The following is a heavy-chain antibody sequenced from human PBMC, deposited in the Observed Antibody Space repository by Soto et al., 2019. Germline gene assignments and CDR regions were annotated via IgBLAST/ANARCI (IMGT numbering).Heavy chain of an antibody. CDR3: ARPLWRDDYNWGYFDL. Sequence: QVQLVESGGGVVQPGRSLRLSCAASGFTFSSYAMHWVRQAPGKGLEWVAVISYDGSNKYYADSVKGRFTISRDNSKNAMTLQMNSLRAEDTAVYYCARPLWRDDYNWGYFDLWGRGILVTVSS. V-gene: IGHV3-30-3*01. CDR1: GFTFSSYA. CDR2: ISYDGSNK. D-gene: IGHD4-4*01. J-gene: IGHJ2*01.